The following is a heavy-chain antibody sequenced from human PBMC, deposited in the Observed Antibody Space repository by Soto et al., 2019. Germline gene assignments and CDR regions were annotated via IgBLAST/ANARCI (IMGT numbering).Heavy chain of an antibody. CDR1: GFTFSGSA. CDR3: TRPYYYGSGSYYNRYYYYGMDV. J-gene: IGHJ6*02. V-gene: IGHV3-73*01. Sequence: GGSLRLSCAASGFTFSGSAMHWVRQASGKGLEWVGRIRSKANSYATAYAASVKGRFTISRDDSKNTAYLQMNSLKTEDTAVHYCTRPYYYGSGSYYNRYYYYGMDVWGQGTTVTVSS. CDR2: IRSKANSYAT. D-gene: IGHD3-10*01.